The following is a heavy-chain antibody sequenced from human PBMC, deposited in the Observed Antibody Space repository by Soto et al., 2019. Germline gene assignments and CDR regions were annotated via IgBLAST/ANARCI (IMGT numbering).Heavy chain of an antibody. V-gene: IGHV3-30*18. Sequence: QVQLVESGGGVVQPGRSLRLSCAASRFTFSSYGMHWVRQAPGKGLEWVAVISYDGNNKYYADSVKGRFTISRDNSKNTLYLQMNSLRAEDTAVYYCAKSVYNWNDGFFDYWGQGTLVTVSS. J-gene: IGHJ4*02. CDR1: RFTFSSYG. D-gene: IGHD1-1*01. CDR2: ISYDGNNK. CDR3: AKSVYNWNDGFFDY.